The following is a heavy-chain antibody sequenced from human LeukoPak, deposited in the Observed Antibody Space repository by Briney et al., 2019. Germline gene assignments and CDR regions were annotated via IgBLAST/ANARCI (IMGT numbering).Heavy chain of an antibody. D-gene: IGHD3-22*01. V-gene: IGHV3-74*01. CDR1: GFTVSSTY. J-gene: IGHJ4*02. CDR3: ARYYYDRSAYLDY. CDR2: ISSDGSST. Sequence: PGGSLRLSCAASGFTVSSTYMSWVRQAPGKGLVWLSRISSDGSSTNYADSVKGRFTISRDNAKNTLYLQMNSLRAEDTAVYYCARYYYDRSAYLDYWGQGTLVTVSS.